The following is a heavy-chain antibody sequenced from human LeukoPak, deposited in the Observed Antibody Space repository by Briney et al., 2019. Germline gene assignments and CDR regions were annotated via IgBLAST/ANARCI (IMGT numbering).Heavy chain of an antibody. D-gene: IGHD2-2*01. CDR2: IYHSGST. CDR1: GGSISSYY. V-gene: IGHV4-59*04. CDR3: AAGGGQLPDY. J-gene: IGHJ4*02. Sequence: SETLSLTCTVSGGSISSYYWGWIRQPPGRGLEWIGNIYHSGSTYYNPSLKSRVTISIDTSKNQFSLKLTSVTAADTAVYYCAAGGGQLPDYWGQGTLVTVSS.